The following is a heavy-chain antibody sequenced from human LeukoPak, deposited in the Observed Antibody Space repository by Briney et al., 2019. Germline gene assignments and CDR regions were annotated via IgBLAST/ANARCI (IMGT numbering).Heavy chain of an antibody. V-gene: IGHV3-23*01. CDR1: GFTFSSSA. CDR3: AKGYYDYVWGSYYFDY. CDR2: ISGSGGST. J-gene: IGHJ4*02. Sequence: GGSLRLSCAASGFTFSSSAMSSVRQAPGKGLEWVSAISGSGGSTYYADSVKGRFTISRDNSRDTLYLQMNSLRAEDTAVYYCAKGYYDYVWGSYYFDYWGQGTLVTVSS. D-gene: IGHD3-16*01.